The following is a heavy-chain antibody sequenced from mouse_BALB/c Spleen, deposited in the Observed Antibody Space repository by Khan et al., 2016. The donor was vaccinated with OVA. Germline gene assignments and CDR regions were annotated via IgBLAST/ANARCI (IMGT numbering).Heavy chain of an antibody. D-gene: IGHD1-1*02. CDR1: GYTFTDFA. Sequence: QVQLKESGAELARPGVAVKISCKGSGYTFTDFAMHWVKRGHTKSLEWIGVISTYYGDADSNQKFKGKASMTVDKSSSTAYMDLARLTSVDSAISYCVRGGGFADWGQGTLVTVYA. J-gene: IGHJ3*01. CDR2: ISTYYGDA. V-gene: IGHV1S137*01. CDR3: VRGGGFAD.